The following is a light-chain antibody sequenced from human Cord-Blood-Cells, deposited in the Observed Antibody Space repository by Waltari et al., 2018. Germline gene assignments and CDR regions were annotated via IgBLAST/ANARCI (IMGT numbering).Light chain of an antibody. Sequence: DIQMTQSPSSLSASVGDRVTIPCRASQSISSYLNWYQQKPGKAPKRLIYAASSLQSGVPSRFSGSGSGTDFTLTISSLQPEDFATYYCQKSYSTPRTFVQWTKLDMK. J-gene: IGKJ2*01. V-gene: IGKV1-39*01. CDR1: QSISSY. CDR3: QKSYSTPRT. CDR2: AAS.